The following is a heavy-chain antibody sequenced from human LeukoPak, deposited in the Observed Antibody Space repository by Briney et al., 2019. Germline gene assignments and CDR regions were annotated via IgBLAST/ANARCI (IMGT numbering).Heavy chain of an antibody. D-gene: IGHD3-22*01. CDR3: ARARDNYDRSGFSALDY. Sequence: QPGRSLRLSCAASGFTFSSYGMHWVRQAPGKGLEWVAVIWYDGSNKNYADSLKGRFTISRDNSKNTLYLQMDSLRVEDTDVYYCARARDNYDRSGFSALDYWGQGTLVTVSS. J-gene: IGHJ4*02. CDR2: IWYDGSNK. CDR1: GFTFSSYG. V-gene: IGHV3-33*01.